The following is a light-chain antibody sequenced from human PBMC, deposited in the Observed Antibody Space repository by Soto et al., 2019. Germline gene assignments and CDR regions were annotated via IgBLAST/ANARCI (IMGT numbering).Light chain of an antibody. CDR2: GAS. Sequence: EIGLTQAVSTVTLSPGERATLSFRASQSVSSSYLAWYQQKPGQAPRLLIYGASNRATGIPDRFSGSGSGTDFTLTISRLEPEDFAVYYSQQRSERPWTFGQGTKVDI. V-gene: IGKV3D-20*02. J-gene: IGKJ1*01. CDR3: QQRSERPWT. CDR1: QSVSSSY.